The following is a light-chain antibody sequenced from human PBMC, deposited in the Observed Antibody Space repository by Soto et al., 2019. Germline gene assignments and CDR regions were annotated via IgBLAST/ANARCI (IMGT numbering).Light chain of an antibody. J-gene: IGLJ1*01. Sequence: QSALTQPPPVSGSPGQSVAISCTGTSSDVGSYNRVSWYQQSPGTAPKLMIYEVNNRPSGVPDRFSGSKSGNTASLTISGLQAEDEGDYYCSSYTSSSTYVFGTGTKVTVL. CDR1: SSDVGSYNR. CDR2: EVN. CDR3: SSYTSSSTYV. V-gene: IGLV2-18*02.